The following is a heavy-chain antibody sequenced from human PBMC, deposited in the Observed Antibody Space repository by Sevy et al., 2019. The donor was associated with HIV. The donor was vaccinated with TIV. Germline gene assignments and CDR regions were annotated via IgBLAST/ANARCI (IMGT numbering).Heavy chain of an antibody. J-gene: IGHJ3*02. CDR2: IFHTGNT. CDR3: ARDGGTVTSPGCFDI. Sequence: SETLSLTCAVSGDSLSSGAYSWNWIRQPPGKALEWIGYIFHTGNTYYNSSLRSRVTISVDTSKNQFSLKMTSVTAAETAVYYCARDGGTVTSPGCFDIWGQGTMVTVSS. D-gene: IGHD4-17*01. CDR1: GDSLSSGAYS. V-gene: IGHV4-30-2*01.